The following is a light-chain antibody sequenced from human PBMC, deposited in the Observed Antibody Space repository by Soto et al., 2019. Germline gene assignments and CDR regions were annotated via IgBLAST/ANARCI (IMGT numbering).Light chain of an antibody. CDR1: QNINSY. V-gene: IGKV1-39*01. CDR2: AAS. Sequence: DIQMTQSPSSLSASVGDRVSVTCRARQNINSYLNWYQQKPGKAPKLLISAASSLQSGVPSRFRGSGSGADFTLTISSLQPEDFATYYCQQGYSTPLTFGQGTRLEIK. CDR3: QQGYSTPLT. J-gene: IGKJ5*01.